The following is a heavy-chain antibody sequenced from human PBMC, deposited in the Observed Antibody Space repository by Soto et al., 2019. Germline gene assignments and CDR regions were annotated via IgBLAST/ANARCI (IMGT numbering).Heavy chain of an antibody. CDR1: GYIFSANY. CDR2: INPHSGAT. Sequence: ASVKVSCKVSGYIFSANYIHWVRQAPGQGLEWLGWINPHSGATNYAQKFLGRVTMSADTSASTAYMDLARLKSDDKAVYYCVRAHALVLSNWFDPWGRGTLVTVSS. J-gene: IGHJ5*02. D-gene: IGHD3-3*01. V-gene: IGHV1-2*02. CDR3: VRAHALVLSNWFDP.